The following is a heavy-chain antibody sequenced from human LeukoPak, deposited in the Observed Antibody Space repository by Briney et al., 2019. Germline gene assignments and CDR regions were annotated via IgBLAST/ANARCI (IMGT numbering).Heavy chain of an antibody. J-gene: IGHJ3*02. CDR3: AGHVDTASNAFDI. D-gene: IGHD5-18*01. CDR2: INPYSGGT. V-gene: IGHV1-2*02. Sequence: GASVKVSCKASGYTFTGYYMHWVRQAPGQGLEWMGWINPYSGGTNYAQKFQGRVTMTRDTSISTAYMELSRLRSDDTAVYYCAGHVDTASNAFDIWGQGTMVTVSS. CDR1: GYTFTGYY.